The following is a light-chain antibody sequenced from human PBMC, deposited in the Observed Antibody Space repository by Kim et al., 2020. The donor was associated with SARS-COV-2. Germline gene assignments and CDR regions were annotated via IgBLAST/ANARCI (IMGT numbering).Light chain of an antibody. V-gene: IGLV3-21*04. CDR1: NIGSKS. CDR3: QVWDSSSAGV. CDR2: YDS. Sequence: VAPGKTARITCGGNNIGSKSVHWYQKKPGQAPVLVIYYDSDRPSGIPERFSGSNSGNTATLTISRVEAGDEADYYCQVWDSSSAGVFGGGTQLTVL. J-gene: IGLJ2*01.